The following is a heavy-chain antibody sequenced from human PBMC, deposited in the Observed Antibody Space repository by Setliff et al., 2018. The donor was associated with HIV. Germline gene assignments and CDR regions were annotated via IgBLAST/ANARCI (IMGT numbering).Heavy chain of an antibody. CDR2: IKQDGSEK. CDR1: GFTFSSYW. CDR3: AREDLGGAPDY. V-gene: IGHV3-7*01. D-gene: IGHD3-16*01. Sequence: LSLSCAVSGFTFSSYWMSWVRQAPGKGLEWVANIKQDGSEKYYVDSVKGRFTISRDNAKNSLYLQMNSLRAEDTAVYYCAREDLGGAPDYWGQGTLVTVSS. J-gene: IGHJ4*02.